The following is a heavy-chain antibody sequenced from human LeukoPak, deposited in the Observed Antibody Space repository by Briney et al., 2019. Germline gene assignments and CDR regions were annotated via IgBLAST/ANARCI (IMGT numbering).Heavy chain of an antibody. CDR3: AADKTTSGWYELDY. CDR2: ISSSSSYI. J-gene: IGHJ4*02. CDR1: GFTFSSYS. Sequence: KAGGSLRLSCAASGFTFSSYSMNWVRQAPGKGLEWVSSISSSSSYIYYAGSVKGRFTISRDDSKNTFFLQMNNLKADDTAVYYCAADKTTSGWYELDYWGQGTLVTVSS. D-gene: IGHD6-19*01. V-gene: IGHV3-21*04.